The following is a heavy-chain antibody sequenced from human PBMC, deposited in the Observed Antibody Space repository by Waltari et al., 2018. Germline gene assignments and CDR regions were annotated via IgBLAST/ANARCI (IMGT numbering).Heavy chain of an antibody. CDR3: AGGYSSGWYAY. CDR1: GDSISTSRYY. D-gene: IGHD6-19*01. CDR2: AFHGGTT. Sequence: QLHLQQSGPGLVKPSETLSLTCRVSGDSISTSRYYWGWIRQPPGKGLEWIGSAFHGGTTPYNPSLKSRVTISIDTSRNQFSLTLSSVTAADTAVFYCAGGYSSGWYAYWGQGTQVTVPS. V-gene: IGHV4-39*01. J-gene: IGHJ4*02.